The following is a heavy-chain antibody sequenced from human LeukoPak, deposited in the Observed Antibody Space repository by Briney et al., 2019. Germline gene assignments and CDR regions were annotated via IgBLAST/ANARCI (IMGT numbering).Heavy chain of an antibody. D-gene: IGHD3-10*01. Sequence: GGSLRLSCAASGFTFSSYSMNWVRQAPGKGLEWVSYISSSGSTIYYADSVKGRFTISRDNAKNSLYLQMNSLRAEDTAVYYCARPPALWFGEFDAFDIWGQGTMVTVSS. J-gene: IGHJ3*02. CDR1: GFTFSSYS. CDR2: ISSSGSTI. CDR3: ARPPALWFGEFDAFDI. V-gene: IGHV3-48*01.